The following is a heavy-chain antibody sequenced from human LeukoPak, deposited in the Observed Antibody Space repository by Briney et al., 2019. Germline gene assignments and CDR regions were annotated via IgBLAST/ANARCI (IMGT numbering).Heavy chain of an antibody. CDR2: ISYDGSNK. CDR3: AKDFGSSSGYWDDAFDI. CDR1: GFTFSSYG. D-gene: IGHD3-22*01. V-gene: IGHV3-30*18. J-gene: IGHJ3*02. Sequence: TGRSLRLSCAASGFTFSSYGMHWVRQAPGKGLEWVAVISYDGSNKYYADSVKGQFTISRDNSKNTLYLQMNSLRAEDTAVYYCAKDFGSSSGYWDDAFDIWGQGTMVTVSS.